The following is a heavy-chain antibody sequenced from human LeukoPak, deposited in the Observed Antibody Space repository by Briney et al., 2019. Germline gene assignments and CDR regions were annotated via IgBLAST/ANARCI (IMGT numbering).Heavy chain of an antibody. J-gene: IGHJ6*02. CDR3: ARVAWNYYGMDV. Sequence: ASVKVSCKASGYTFTSYDINWVRQATGQGLEWMGWMNPNSGNTGYAQKFQGRVTITRNTSISTAYMELSSLRSEDTAVYYCARVAWNYYGMDVWGQGTTVTVSS. CDR1: GYTFTSYD. V-gene: IGHV1-8*03. CDR2: MNPNSGNT.